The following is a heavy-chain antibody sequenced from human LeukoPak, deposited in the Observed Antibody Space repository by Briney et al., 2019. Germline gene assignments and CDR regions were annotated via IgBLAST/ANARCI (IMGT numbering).Heavy chain of an antibody. V-gene: IGHV4-61*02. J-gene: IGHJ5*02. D-gene: IGHD3-22*01. CDR1: GYSISSGYY. CDR2: IYTSGST. CDR3: ARDYGGYRWSSSPPTTFDP. Sequence: PSETLSLTCAVSGYSISSGYYWSWIRQPAGEGLEWIGRIYTSGSTNYNPSLKSRVTISVDTSKNQFSLKLSSVTAADTAVYYCARDYGGYRWSSSPPTTFDPWGQGTLVTVSS.